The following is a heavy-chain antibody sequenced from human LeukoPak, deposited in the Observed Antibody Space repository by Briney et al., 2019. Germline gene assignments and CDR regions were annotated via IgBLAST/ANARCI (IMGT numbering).Heavy chain of an antibody. CDR3: AAQTTTNAFDI. J-gene: IGHJ3*02. CDR2: IIPIFGTA. V-gene: IGHV1-69*13. Sequence: GASVKVSCKASGYTFTSYGISWVRQAPGQGLEWMGGIIPIFGTANYAQKFQGRVTITADESTSTAYMELSSPRSEDTAVYYCAAQTTTNAFDIWGQGTMVTVSS. CDR1: GYTFTSYG. D-gene: IGHD4-17*01.